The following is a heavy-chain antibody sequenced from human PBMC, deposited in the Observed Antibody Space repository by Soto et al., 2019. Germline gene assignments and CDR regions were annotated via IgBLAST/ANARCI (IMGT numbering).Heavy chain of an antibody. Sequence: QLQLQESGSGLVKPSQTLSLTCAVSGGSISSGGYSWSWIRQPPGKGLEWIGYIYHSGSTYYNPSLKSRVTISVDRSKNQCSLKLSSVTAADTAVYYCARRRSASDSSGYLRGDGAFDIWGQGTMVTVSS. V-gene: IGHV4-30-2*01. CDR2: IYHSGST. CDR3: ARRRSASDSSGYLRGDGAFDI. J-gene: IGHJ3*02. CDR1: GGSISSGGYS. D-gene: IGHD3-22*01.